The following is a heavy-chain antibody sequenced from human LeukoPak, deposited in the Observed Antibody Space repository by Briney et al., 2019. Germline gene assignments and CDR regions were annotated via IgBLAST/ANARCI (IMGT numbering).Heavy chain of an antibody. CDR1: GDSISSYY. CDR3: AREGTTGRNLNWFDS. CDR2: IHNSGNT. J-gene: IGHJ5*01. V-gene: IGHV4-59*01. Sequence: SETLSLTCTVSGDSISSYYWSWIRQPPGKGLGWIGHIHNSGNTNYNPSLKSRVTLSVDTSKNQFSLKLSSVTAADTAVYYCAREGTTGRNLNWFDSWGQGTLVTVSS. D-gene: IGHD1-1*01.